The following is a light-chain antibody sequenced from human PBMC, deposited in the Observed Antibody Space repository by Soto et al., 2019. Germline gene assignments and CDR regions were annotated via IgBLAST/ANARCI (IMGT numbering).Light chain of an antibody. CDR3: QHYGSSRT. CDR2: GAS. CDR1: QSVVTSY. J-gene: IGKJ1*01. Sequence: EIVLTQSPGTLSLPPGERATLSCRASQSVVTSYLAWYQQKPGQAPRLLIYGASNRATGIPDRFSGSGSGPDFTLTISRLEPEDFAVYYCQHYGSSRTFGQGAKV. V-gene: IGKV3-20*01.